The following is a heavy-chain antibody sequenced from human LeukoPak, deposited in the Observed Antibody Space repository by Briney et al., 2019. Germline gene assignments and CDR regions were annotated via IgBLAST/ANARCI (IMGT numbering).Heavy chain of an antibody. CDR3: ASGGQQQLAYDAFDI. Sequence: ASVKVSCKASGYTFTSYDINWVRQATGQGLEWMGWMNPNSGNTGYAQKFQGRVTMTRNTSISTAYMELSSLRSEDTAVYYCASGGQQQLAYDAFDIWGQGTMATVSS. V-gene: IGHV1-8*01. CDR2: MNPNSGNT. D-gene: IGHD6-13*01. J-gene: IGHJ3*02. CDR1: GYTFTSYD.